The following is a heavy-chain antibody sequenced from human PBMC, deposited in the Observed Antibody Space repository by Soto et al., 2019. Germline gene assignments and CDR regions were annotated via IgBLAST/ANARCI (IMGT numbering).Heavy chain of an antibody. CDR1: GGSISSSSYY. J-gene: IGHJ6*03. V-gene: IGHV4-39*01. Sequence: SETLSLTCTVSGGSISSSSYYWGWIRQPPGKGLEWIGSIYYSGSTYYNPSLKSRVTISVDTSKNQFSLKLISVTAADTAVYYCARRPSGYCTNGVCPMYYYYYYMDVWGKGTTVTVSS. D-gene: IGHD2-8*01. CDR2: IYYSGST. CDR3: ARRPSGYCTNGVCPMYYYYYYMDV.